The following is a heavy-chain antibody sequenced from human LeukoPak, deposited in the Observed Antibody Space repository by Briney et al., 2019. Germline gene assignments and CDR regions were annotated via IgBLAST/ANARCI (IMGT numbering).Heavy chain of an antibody. CDR2: INGNSGAT. Sequence: ASVKVSCKASGYTFSDYYVHWVRQAPGQGLDWMGWINGNSGATSYAQKFQGRVTMTRDTSISTAYMELISLTPDDTAVYFCAGANWAAGDPFDHWGQGTLVTVSS. CDR1: GYTFSDYY. CDR3: AGANWAAGDPFDH. D-gene: IGHD7-27*01. V-gene: IGHV1-2*02. J-gene: IGHJ4*02.